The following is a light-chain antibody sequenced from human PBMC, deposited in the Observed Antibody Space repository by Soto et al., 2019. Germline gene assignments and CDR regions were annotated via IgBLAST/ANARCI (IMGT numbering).Light chain of an antibody. CDR3: SSYTTSGTRV. CDR2: EVS. V-gene: IGLV2-14*01. Sequence: QSALTQPASVSASPGQSITISCTGTSSDVGGSNFVSWYQLHPGKAPKLMIYEVSNRPSGVSNRFSGSKSGNTASLTISGLQAEDESDYYCSSYTTSGTRVFGTGTKLTVL. CDR1: SSDVGGSNF. J-gene: IGLJ1*01.